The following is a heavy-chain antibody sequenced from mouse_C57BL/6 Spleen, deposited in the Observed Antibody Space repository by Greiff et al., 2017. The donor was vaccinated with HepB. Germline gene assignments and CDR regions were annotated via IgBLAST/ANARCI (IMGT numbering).Heavy chain of an antibody. V-gene: IGHV1-82*01. D-gene: IGHD4-1*01. J-gene: IGHJ2*01. Sequence: VQLVESGPELVKPGASVKISCKASGYAFSSSWMNWVKQRPGKGLEWIGRIYPGDGDTNYNGKFKGKATLTADKSSSTAYMQLSSLTSEDSAVYVCARSVGTGFDYWGQGTTLTVSS. CDR1: GYAFSSSW. CDR2: IYPGDGDT. CDR3: ARSVGTGFDY.